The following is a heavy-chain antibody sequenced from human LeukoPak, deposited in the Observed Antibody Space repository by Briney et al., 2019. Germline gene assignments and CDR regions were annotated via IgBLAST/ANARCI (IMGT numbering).Heavy chain of an antibody. Sequence: GGSLRLSCAASGCTFSGSTVHWVRQASGKGLDWVGHIRTKANNYATAYAASVKGRFTISRDDSKNTAYLQMNSLKIEDTAVYYCSRHEALPGDYWGQGTLVTVSS. D-gene: IGHD2-21*02. CDR3: SRHEALPGDY. CDR1: GCTFSGST. V-gene: IGHV3-73*01. CDR2: IRTKANNYAT. J-gene: IGHJ4*02.